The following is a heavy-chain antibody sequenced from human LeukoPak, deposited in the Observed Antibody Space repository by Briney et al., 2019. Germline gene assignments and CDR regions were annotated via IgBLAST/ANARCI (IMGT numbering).Heavy chain of an antibody. CDR1: GFTFSSYA. J-gene: IGHJ3*02. CDR2: ISSSSSTI. CDR3: ARVDTAMPNDAFDI. Sequence: PGGALRLSCAASGFTFSSYAMSWVRQAPGKGLEGVSYISSSSSTIYYADSVKGRFTISRDNAKNSLYLQMNSLRAEDTAVYYCARVDTAMPNDAFDIWGQGTMVTVSS. D-gene: IGHD5-18*01. V-gene: IGHV3-48*01.